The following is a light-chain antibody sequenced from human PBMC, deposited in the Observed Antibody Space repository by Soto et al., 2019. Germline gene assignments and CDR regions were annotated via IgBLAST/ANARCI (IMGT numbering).Light chain of an antibody. V-gene: IGKV1-8*01. CDR2: AAS. CDR1: QGISSY. CDR3: QQYYSYPLT. Sequence: AIRMTQSPSSLSASTGDRVTITCRASQGISSYLAWYQQKPGKAPKLLIYAASTLQSGVPSRFRGSGSGTHFTLTISCLQSEDFATYYCQQYYSYPLTFGVGTKVEI. J-gene: IGKJ4*01.